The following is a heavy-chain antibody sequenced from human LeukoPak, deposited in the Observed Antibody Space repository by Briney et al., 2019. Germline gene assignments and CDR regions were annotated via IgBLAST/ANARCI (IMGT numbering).Heavy chain of an antibody. J-gene: IGHJ4*02. CDR2: ITATGGIS. D-gene: IGHD6-19*01. V-gene: IGHV3-23*01. CDR3: AKGQGIAVAALLDY. CDR1: TFAFSSYA. Sequence: PGGSLRLSCAASTFAFSSYAMTWVRQAPGKGLEWVSSITATGGISYADSVKGWFTISRDNSKNTLYLQMNSLRAEDTAVYYCAKGQGIAVAALLDYWGQGTLVTVSS.